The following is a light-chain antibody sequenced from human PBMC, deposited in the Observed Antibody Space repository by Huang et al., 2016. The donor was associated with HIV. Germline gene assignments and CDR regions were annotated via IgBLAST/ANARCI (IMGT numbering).Light chain of an antibody. V-gene: IGKV1-39*01. CDR3: QQTYNVPRT. J-gene: IGKJ2*01. CDR2: AAS. Sequence: DIQMTQSPSSLSASIGDRVTMSCRASQTVDMYLNWYHQTPGRAPKLRIYAASNLQSDVPSRFSGTGSGTNFTLTISSLQPEDFVIYFCQQTYNVPRTFGQGTALEIK. CDR1: QTVDMY.